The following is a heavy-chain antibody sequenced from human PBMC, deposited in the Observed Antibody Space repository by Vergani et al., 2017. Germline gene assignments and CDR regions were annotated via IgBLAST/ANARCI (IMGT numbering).Heavy chain of an antibody. CDR3: ARVAAVVTLRGAFDY. J-gene: IGHJ4*02. CDR1: GGTFSSYA. Sequence: QVPLVQSGAEVKKPGSSVKVSCKASGGTFSSYAISWVRQAPGQGLEWMGGIIPIFGTANYAQKFQGRVTITADKSTSTAYMGLSSLRSEDTAVYYCARVAAVVTLRGAFDYWGQGTLVTVSS. V-gene: IGHV1-69*06. CDR2: IIPIFGTA. D-gene: IGHD4-23*01.